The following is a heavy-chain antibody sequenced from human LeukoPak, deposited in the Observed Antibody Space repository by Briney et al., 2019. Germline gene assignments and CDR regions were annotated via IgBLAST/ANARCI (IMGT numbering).Heavy chain of an antibody. CDR1: GFTFDDXA. D-gene: IGHD2-21*02. CDR3: AKDILVTANYYYGMDV. Sequence: GGSVRLSCAASGFTFDDXAMHWVRQAPGKGLEXXXXXSWNSGSIXXXXXXXXXXXXSXDNAXSSLYLQMNSLRAEDTALYYCAKDILVTANYYYGMDVWGQGTTVTVSS. V-gene: IGHV3-9*01. CDR2: XSWNSGSI. J-gene: IGHJ6*02.